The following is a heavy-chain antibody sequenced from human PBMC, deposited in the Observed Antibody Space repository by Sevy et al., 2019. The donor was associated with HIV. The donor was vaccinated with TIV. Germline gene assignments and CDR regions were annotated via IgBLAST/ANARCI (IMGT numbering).Heavy chain of an antibody. V-gene: IGHV1-24*01. Sequence: ASVKVSCKVSGYTLTKLSMHWVRQTPGKGLEWMTTFDPEDGDPEDGKTIYAQKFLGRVTMTEDTSTDTAYMELSSLRSEDTAVYYCATTKDHYDSSGYPFDSWGQGTLVTVSS. CDR3: ATTKDHYDSSGYPFDS. D-gene: IGHD3-22*01. J-gene: IGHJ4*02. CDR2: FDPEDGDPEDGKT. CDR1: GYTLTKLS.